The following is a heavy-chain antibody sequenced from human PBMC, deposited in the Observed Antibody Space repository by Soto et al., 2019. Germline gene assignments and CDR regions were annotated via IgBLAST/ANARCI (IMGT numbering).Heavy chain of an antibody. CDR1: GGSISSNMYY. CDR3: ARPYYYGSVMEFDT. D-gene: IGHD3-10*01. J-gene: IGHJ5*02. Sequence: SETLSLTCTVCGGSISSNMYYWGWIRQPPGKGLEWIGSISHSGSIYYNPSLKSRVTLSVDTSKNQFSLKLSSVTAADTAVYYCARPYYYGSVMEFDTWGQETLLPLSS. V-gene: IGHV4-39*01. CDR2: ISHSGSI.